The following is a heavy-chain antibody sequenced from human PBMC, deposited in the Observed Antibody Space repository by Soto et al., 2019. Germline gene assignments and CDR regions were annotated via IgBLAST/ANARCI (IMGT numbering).Heavy chain of an antibody. CDR2: IIPIFGTA. Sequence: QVQLVQSGAEVKKPGSSVKVSCKASGGTFSSYAISWVRQAPGRGLEWMGGIIPIFGTANYAQKFQVRVTITADESTSTAYMELSSLRSDDTAVYYCARHVPAAGYYYGMDVWGQGTTVTVSS. V-gene: IGHV1-69*12. J-gene: IGHJ6*02. CDR3: ARHVPAAGYYYGMDV. D-gene: IGHD2-2*01. CDR1: GGTFSSYA.